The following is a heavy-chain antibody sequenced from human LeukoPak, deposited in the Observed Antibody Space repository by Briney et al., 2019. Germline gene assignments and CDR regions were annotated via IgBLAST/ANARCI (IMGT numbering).Heavy chain of an antibody. CDR3: AKDPRSGSYHNTYFDY. Sequence: GGSLRLSCAASGFTFSSYAMSWVRQAPGKGLEWVSAISGSGGGGGTYYADSVKGRFTISRDNSKNTLYLQMNSLRAEDTAVYYCAKDPRSGSYHNTYFDYWGQGTLVTVSS. V-gene: IGHV3-23*01. CDR2: ISGSGGGGGT. D-gene: IGHD3-10*01. J-gene: IGHJ4*02. CDR1: GFTFSSYA.